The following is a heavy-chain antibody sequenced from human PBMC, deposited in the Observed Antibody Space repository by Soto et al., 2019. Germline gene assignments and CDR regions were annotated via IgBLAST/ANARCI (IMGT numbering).Heavy chain of an antibody. CDR2: IYYSGST. V-gene: IGHV4-59*01. J-gene: IGHJ4*02. CDR1: GGSISSYY. CDR3: ARAVDGRINDY. D-gene: IGHD1-20*01. Sequence: SETLSLTCTVSGGSISSYYWSWIRQPPGKGLEWIGYIYYSGSTNYNPSLKSRVTISVDTSKNQFSLKLSSVTAADTAVYYCARAVDGRINDYWGQGTLVTVSS.